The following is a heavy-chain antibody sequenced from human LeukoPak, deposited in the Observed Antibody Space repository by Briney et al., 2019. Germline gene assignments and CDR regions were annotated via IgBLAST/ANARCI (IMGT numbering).Heavy chain of an antibody. Sequence: SETLSLTCTVSGGSISSYYWSWIRQPPGKGLEWIGYIDYRGSTNYNPSLKSRVTISVDTSRNHFSLKLTSVTAADTAVYYCARDWGSESGSDAFDIWGQGTMVTVSS. CDR2: IDYRGST. CDR3: ARDWGSESGSDAFDI. V-gene: IGHV4-59*01. CDR1: GGSISSYY. D-gene: IGHD3-10*01. J-gene: IGHJ3*02.